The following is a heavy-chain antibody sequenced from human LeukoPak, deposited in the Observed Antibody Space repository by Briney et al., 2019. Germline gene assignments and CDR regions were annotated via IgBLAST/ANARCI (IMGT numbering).Heavy chain of an antibody. V-gene: IGHV3-21*01. J-gene: IGHJ4*02. CDR1: GFTLSSYS. Sequence: PGGSLRLSCAASGFTLSSYSMNWVRQAPGKGLEWVSSISSSSSYIYYADSVKGRFTISRDNAKNSLYLQMNSLRAEDTAVYYCARGAAAAIRGTLFDYWGQGTLVTVSS. CDR2: ISSSSSYI. CDR3: ARGAAAAIRGTLFDY. D-gene: IGHD2-2*02.